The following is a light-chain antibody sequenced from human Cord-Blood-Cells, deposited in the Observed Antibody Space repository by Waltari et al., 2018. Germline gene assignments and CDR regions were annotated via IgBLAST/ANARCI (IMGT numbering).Light chain of an antibody. CDR1: QSVGSSY. J-gene: IGKJ1*01. CDR2: GAS. CDR3: QQYGSSRT. Sequence: EIVLTQSPGTLSLSPGERATLSCRASQSVGSSYLAWYQQKPGQAPRLLIYGASSRATGIPDRFSGSGSGTDFTLTISRLEPEDFAVYYCQQYGSSRTFGQVTKVEIK. V-gene: IGKV3-20*01.